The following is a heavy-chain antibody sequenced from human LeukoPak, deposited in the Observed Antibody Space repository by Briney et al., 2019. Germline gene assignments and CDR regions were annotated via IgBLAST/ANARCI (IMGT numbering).Heavy chain of an antibody. CDR2: IKQDGSEK. CDR3: ARFASLRFLEWLFVDY. D-gene: IGHD3-3*01. Sequence: GGSLRLSCAASGFTFSSYWMSWVRQAPGKGLEWVANIKQDGSEKYYVDSVKGRFTISRDNAKNSPYLQMNSLRAEDTAVYYCARFASLRFLEWLFVDYWGQGTLVTVSS. CDR1: GFTFSSYW. V-gene: IGHV3-7*01. J-gene: IGHJ4*02.